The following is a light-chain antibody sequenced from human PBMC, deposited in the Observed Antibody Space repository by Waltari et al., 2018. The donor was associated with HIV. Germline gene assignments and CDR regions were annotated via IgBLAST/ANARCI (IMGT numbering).Light chain of an antibody. CDR1: QGISTY. V-gene: IGKV1-9*01. CDR2: GAS. J-gene: IGKJ1*01. CDR3: QHLNSYPP. Sequence: DIQLTQSPSFLSASVGDRVTITCRASQGISTYLAWYQQKPWKAPKLLIYGASTLQSGVPSRFSGSVSGTEFTLTIIGLQPEDFATYYCQHLNSYPPFGQGTKVEIK.